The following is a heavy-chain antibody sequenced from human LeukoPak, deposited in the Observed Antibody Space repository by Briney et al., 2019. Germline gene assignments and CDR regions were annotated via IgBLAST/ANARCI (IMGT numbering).Heavy chain of an antibody. J-gene: IGHJ4*02. CDR3: PRQSYATGWNPFDY. V-gene: IGHV3-23*01. Sequence: PGGSLRLSCAASGFTFSNYAMSWVRQAPGKGLEWVSTISGGGITTYYADSAKGRFTISRDNFKNTMFLQMNSLRADDTAVYYCPRQSYATGWNPFDYWGQGILVTVSS. CDR1: GFTFSNYA. CDR2: ISGGGITT. D-gene: IGHD6-19*01.